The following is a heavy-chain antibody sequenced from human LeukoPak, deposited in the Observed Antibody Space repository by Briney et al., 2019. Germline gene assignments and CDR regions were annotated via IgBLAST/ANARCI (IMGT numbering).Heavy chain of an antibody. J-gene: IGHJ4*02. D-gene: IGHD6-13*01. CDR2: INSDESRT. CDR1: GFTFSSNW. CDR3: ARDKLPGYSSSWDAHIFDY. V-gene: IGHV3-74*01. Sequence: GGSLRPSCVASGFTFSSNWMHWVRQAPGKGLVWVSRINSDESRTSYADSVKGRFTISRDNAKNTLYLQMNSLRVEDTAVYYCARDKLPGYSSSWDAHIFDYWGQGTLVTVSS.